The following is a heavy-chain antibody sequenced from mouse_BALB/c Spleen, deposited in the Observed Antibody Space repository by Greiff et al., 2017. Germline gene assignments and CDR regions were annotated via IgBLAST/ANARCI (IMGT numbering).Heavy chain of an antibody. CDR2: ILPGSGST. V-gene: IGHV1-9*01. J-gene: IGHJ4*01. Sequence: VKVVESGAELMKPGASVKISCKATGYTFSSYWIEWVKQRPGHGLEWIGEILPGSGSTNYNEKFKGKATFTADTSSNTAYMQLSSLTSEDSAVYYCARVGRGDYAMDYWGQGTSVTVSS. CDR1: GYTFSSYW. D-gene: IGHD4-1*01. CDR3: ARVGRGDYAMDY.